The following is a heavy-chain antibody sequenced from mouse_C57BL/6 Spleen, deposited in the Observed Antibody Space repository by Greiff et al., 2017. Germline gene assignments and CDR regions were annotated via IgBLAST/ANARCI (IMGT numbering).Heavy chain of an antibody. CDR2: IYPGSGST. D-gene: IGHD1-1*01. CDR1: GYTFTSYW. V-gene: IGHV1-55*01. Sequence: VQLQQSGAELVKPGASVKMSCKASGYTFTSYWITWVKQRPGQGLEWIGDIYPGSGSTNYNEKFKSKATLTVDTSSSTAYMQLSSLTSEDSAVYYCARGGYYGSGRDYWGQGTTLTVSS. CDR3: ARGGYYGSGRDY. J-gene: IGHJ2*01.